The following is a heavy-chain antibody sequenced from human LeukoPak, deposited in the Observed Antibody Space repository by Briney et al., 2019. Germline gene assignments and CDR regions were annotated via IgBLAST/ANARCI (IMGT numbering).Heavy chain of an antibody. CDR2: FDPEDGET. D-gene: IGHD6-6*01. V-gene: IGHV1-24*01. Sequence: ASVKVSCKASGYTFTSYYMHWVRQAPGKGLEWMGGFDPEDGETIYAQKFQGRVTMTEDTSTDTAYMELSSLRSEDTAVYYCATALTSSIAAFFDYWGQGTLVTVSS. J-gene: IGHJ4*02. CDR1: GYTFTSYY. CDR3: ATALTSSIAAFFDY.